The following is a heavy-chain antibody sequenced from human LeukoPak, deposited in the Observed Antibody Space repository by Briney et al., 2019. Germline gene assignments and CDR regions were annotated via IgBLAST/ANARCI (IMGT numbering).Heavy chain of an antibody. V-gene: IGHV4-39*07. CDR1: GGSISSSSYY. CDR2: IYYSGST. Sequence: SETLSLTCTVSGGSISSSSYYWGWIRQPPGKGLEWIGSIYYSGSTYYNPSLKSRVTISVDTSKNQFSLKLSSVTAADTAVYYCARDRAPLCLDYWGQGTLVTVSS. J-gene: IGHJ4*02. D-gene: IGHD2-2*01. CDR3: ARDRAPLCLDY.